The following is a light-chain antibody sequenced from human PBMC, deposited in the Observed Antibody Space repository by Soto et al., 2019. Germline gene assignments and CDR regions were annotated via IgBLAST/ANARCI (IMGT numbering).Light chain of an antibody. V-gene: IGKV3-15*01. CDR2: GAS. J-gene: IGKJ1*01. CDR1: QSFSSK. Sequence: EIVMTQSPATLSVSPGEGVTLSCRASQSFSSKLAWYQQKPGQAPRVLIYGASTRATGIPARFSGSGSGTEFTLTISSLQSEDFAVYYCQQYNDWPPTLGQGTKVDIK. CDR3: QQYNDWPPT.